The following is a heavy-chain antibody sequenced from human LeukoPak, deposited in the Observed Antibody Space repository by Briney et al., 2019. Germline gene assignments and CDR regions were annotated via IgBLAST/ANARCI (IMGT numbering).Heavy chain of an antibody. D-gene: IGHD3-10*01. CDR3: ATANMVRGAGSFFDRNSFDP. J-gene: IGHJ5*02. V-gene: IGHV1-2*02. CDR2: INPNSGGT. Sequence: ASVKVSCKTSGYTFTGYYMHWVRQAPGQGLEWMGWINPNSGGTNYAQKFQGRVTMTRDTSISTAYMELSRLRSEDTAVYYCATANMVRGAGSFFDRNSFDPWGQGNLVPVSS. CDR1: GYTFTGYY.